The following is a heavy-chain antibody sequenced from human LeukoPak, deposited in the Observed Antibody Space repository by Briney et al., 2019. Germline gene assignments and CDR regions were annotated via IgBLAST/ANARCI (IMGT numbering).Heavy chain of an antibody. J-gene: IGHJ4*02. V-gene: IGHV1-24*01. CDR2: FDPEDGET. Sequence: ASVKVSCKASGYTFTSYYMHWVRQAPGKGLEWMGGFDPEDGETIYAQKFQGRVTMTEDTSTDTAYMELSSLRSEDTAVYYCATDRIVGAHNFDYWGQGTLVTVSS. D-gene: IGHD1-26*01. CDR3: ATDRIVGAHNFDY. CDR1: GYTFTSYY.